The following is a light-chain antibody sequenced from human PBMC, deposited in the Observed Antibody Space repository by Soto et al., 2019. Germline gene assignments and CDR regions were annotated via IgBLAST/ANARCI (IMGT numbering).Light chain of an antibody. CDR3: QQYKNWPPPT. J-gene: IGKJ4*01. V-gene: IGKV3D-15*01. CDR1: QSVSSK. Sequence: EIVMTQSPATLSVSPGERATLSCRASQSVSSKLAWFQQKPGQAPRLLIFEASTRATGVPVRISGSGSGTDFTLTISSLEPEDFAVYYCQQYKNWPPPTFGGGTKVQIK. CDR2: EAS.